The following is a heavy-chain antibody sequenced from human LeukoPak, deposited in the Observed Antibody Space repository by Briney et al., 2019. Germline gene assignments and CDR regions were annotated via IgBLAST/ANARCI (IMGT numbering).Heavy chain of an antibody. Sequence: ASVKVSCKASGYTFNHYPMNWVRQAPGQGLEWMGWINTNTGNPTYAQGFAGRFVFSLDTSVSTAYLQISSLKAEDTAVYYCAREVGAGPYYMDVWGKGTTVTVSS. V-gene: IGHV7-4-1*02. D-gene: IGHD3-10*01. CDR2: INTNTGNP. CDR1: GYTFNHYP. J-gene: IGHJ6*03. CDR3: AREVGAGPYYMDV.